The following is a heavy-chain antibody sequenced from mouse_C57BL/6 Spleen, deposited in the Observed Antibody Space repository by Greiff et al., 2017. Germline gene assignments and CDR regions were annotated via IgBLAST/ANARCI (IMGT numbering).Heavy chain of an antibody. D-gene: IGHD2-5*01. V-gene: IGHV1-76*01. Sequence: VQLQESGAELVRPGASVKLSCKASGYTFTDYYINWVKQRPGQGLEWIARIYPGSGNTYYNEKFKGKATLTAEKSSSTAYMQLSSLTSEDSAVYFCARGYSNYVDWYFDVWGTGTTVTVSS. J-gene: IGHJ1*03. CDR2: IYPGSGNT. CDR1: GYTFTDYY. CDR3: ARGYSNYVDWYFDV.